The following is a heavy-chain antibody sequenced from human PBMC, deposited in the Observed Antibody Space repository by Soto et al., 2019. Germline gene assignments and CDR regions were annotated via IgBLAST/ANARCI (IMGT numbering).Heavy chain of an antibody. CDR2: IDTSSTKI. V-gene: IGHV3-11*01. J-gene: IGHJ4*02. Sequence: QVQLVESGGDLVKRGGSLRLSCAASGYTFSDYYMSWIRQAPGKGLEWISYIDTSSTKIYYADSVKGRFTISRDNAKNSLYLDMNTLRDEDTAVYYCASHYDMWRGYLSPVDYWGQGTLGTFSS. D-gene: IGHD3-3*01. CDR1: GYTFSDYY. CDR3: ASHYDMWRGYLSPVDY.